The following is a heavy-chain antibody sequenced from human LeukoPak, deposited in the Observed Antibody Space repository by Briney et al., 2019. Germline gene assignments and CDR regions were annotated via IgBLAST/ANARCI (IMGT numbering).Heavy chain of an antibody. CDR2: ISYDGSNK. J-gene: IGHJ3*02. CDR1: GFTFSSYA. CDR3: AKLATVTRMGAFDI. Sequence: GGSLRLSCAASGFTFSSYAMHWVRQAPGKGLEWVAVISYDGSNKYYADSVKGRFTISRDNSKNTLYLQMNSLRAEDTAVYYCAKLATVTRMGAFDIWGQGTMVTVSS. D-gene: IGHD4-17*01. V-gene: IGHV3-30*04.